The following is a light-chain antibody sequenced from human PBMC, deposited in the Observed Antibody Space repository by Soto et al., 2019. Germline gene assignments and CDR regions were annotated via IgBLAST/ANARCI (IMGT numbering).Light chain of an antibody. J-gene: IGKJ4*01. CDR3: QQANTFALT. Sequence: DIQITQSRSSVSASVGDRVTITCRASQGINKWLAWYQQKPGTAPKLLIYSASSLQSGVPSRFSGSGSGTDFTLTISSLQPEDFATYYCQQANTFALTLGGGTKVDIK. CDR1: QGINKW. CDR2: SAS. V-gene: IGKV1-12*01.